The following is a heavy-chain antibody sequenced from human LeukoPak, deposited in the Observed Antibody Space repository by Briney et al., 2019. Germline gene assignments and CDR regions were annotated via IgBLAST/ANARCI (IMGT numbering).Heavy chain of an antibody. CDR1: GFTLSSYA. D-gene: IGHD3-10*01. CDR2: ISASGGST. V-gene: IGHV3-23*01. Sequence: QPGGSPRLSCAASGFTLSSYAMSWVRQAPGKGLEWVSSISASGGSTNYADSVKGRFTISRDNSKNTVYLQMNSLRAEDTAVYYCAKVMKGSERLTMVRGVIIKTAGLYYMDVWGKGTTVTVSS. CDR3: AKVMKGSERLTMVRGVIIKTAGLYYMDV. J-gene: IGHJ6*03.